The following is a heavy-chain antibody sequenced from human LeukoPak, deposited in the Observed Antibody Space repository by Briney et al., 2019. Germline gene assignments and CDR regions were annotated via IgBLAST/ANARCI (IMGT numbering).Heavy chain of an antibody. J-gene: IGHJ1*01. D-gene: IGHD3-22*01. CDR2: IYSSGST. Sequence: PSETLSLTCTVSGDSVSNNNWSWIRQAAGKGLECIGLIYSSGSTNHSPSLKSRVTLSLDTSKNQVSLKLSSVTAADTAVYYCARSRRAINITVAEDRIEYFQHWGQGTLVTVSS. CDR3: ARSRRAINITVAEDRIEYFQH. V-gene: IGHV4-4*07. CDR1: GDSVSNNN.